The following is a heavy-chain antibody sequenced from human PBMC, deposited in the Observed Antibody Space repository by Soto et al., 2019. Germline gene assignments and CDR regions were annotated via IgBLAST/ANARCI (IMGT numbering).Heavy chain of an antibody. Sequence: PGGSLRLSCAVSGFDFDAYHINRVRQGPGKGLEWISYISNTGGTRYYADSVRGRFTASRDSARKSAYLEMNNLSGDDAGVYYCAREGISGFDWDYWGQGTQVTVSS. D-gene: IGHD5-12*01. CDR3: AREGISGFDWDY. V-gene: IGHV3-48*01. CDR2: ISNTGGTR. CDR1: GFDFDAYH. J-gene: IGHJ4*02.